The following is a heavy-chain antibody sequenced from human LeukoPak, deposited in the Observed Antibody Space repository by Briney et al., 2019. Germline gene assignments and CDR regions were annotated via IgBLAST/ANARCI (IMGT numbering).Heavy chain of an antibody. D-gene: IGHD6-13*01. Sequence: PGGSLRLSCAASGFTFSSYWMSWVRQAPGKGLEWVANIKQDGSERYYVDSVKGRFTISRDNAKNSLSLQMNSLRAEDTAVYYCARSSYYYNYYYMDVWGQGTTVTVSS. V-gene: IGHV3-7*03. CDR1: GFTFSSYW. CDR3: ARSSYYYNYYYMDV. J-gene: IGHJ6*02. CDR2: IKQDGSER.